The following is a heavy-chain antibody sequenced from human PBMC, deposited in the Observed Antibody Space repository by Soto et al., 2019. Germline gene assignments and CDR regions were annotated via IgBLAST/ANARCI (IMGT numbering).Heavy chain of an antibody. V-gene: IGHV4-38-2*01. CDR3: ERGLYGGNFDD. J-gene: IGHJ4*02. D-gene: IGHD4-17*01. CDR2: IHHSGTT. CDR1: DSSINSNYY. Sequence: PXETLSLTCGVSDSSINSNYYWLWIRQPPGKGLEWIGAIHHSGTTYYTPSLKSRVTISMDTSKNHFSLRLTSVTAADTAKYYCERGLYGGNFDDWGQGTPVTVSS.